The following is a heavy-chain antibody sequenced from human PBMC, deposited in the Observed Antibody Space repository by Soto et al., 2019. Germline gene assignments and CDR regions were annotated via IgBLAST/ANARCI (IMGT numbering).Heavy chain of an antibody. CDR3: ARGTTVTTVFYYYYYMDV. V-gene: IGHV1-2*04. D-gene: IGHD4-4*01. CDR1: GYTFTGYY. CDR2: INPNSGGT. Sequence: QVQLVQSGAEVKKPGASVKVSSKASGYTFTGYYMHWVRQAPGQGLEWMGWINPNSGGTNYAQKFQGWVTMTRDTSISTAYMELSRLRSDDTAVYYCARGTTVTTVFYYYYYMDVWGKGTTVTVSS. J-gene: IGHJ6*03.